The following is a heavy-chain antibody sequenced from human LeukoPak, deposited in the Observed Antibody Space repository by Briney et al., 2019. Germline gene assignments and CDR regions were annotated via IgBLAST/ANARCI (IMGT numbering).Heavy chain of an antibody. V-gene: IGHV3-9*01. CDR1: GFTFHDYA. CDR2: PSWNGGNI. CDR3: AKALGSTVTTRTYFDY. J-gene: IGHJ4*02. D-gene: IGHD4-17*01. Sequence: PGGSLRLSCAASGFTFHDYAMHWVRQAPGKGPEWVSGPSWNGGNIGYAESVRGRFTISRDNAGNSLYLQMNSLRPEDTALYYCAKALGSTVTTRTYFDYWGQGTLVTVSS.